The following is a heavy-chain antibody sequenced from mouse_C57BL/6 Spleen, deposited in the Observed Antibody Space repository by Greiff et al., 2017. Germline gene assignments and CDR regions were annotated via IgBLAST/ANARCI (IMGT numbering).Heavy chain of an antibody. CDR3: ARMVTTAAY. CDR2: IYPGDGDT. CDR1: GYAFSSSW. J-gene: IGHJ3*01. Sequence: VNVVESGPELVKPGASVKISCKASGYAFSSSWMNWVKQRPGKGLEWIGRIYPGDGDTNYNGKFKGKATLTADKSSSTAYMQLSSLTSEDSAVYFCARMVTTAAYWGQGTLVTVSA. D-gene: IGHD2-2*01. V-gene: IGHV1-82*01.